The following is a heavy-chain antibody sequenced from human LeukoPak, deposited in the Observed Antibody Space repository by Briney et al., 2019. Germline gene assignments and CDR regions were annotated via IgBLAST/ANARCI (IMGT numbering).Heavy chain of an antibody. V-gene: IGHV4-39*07. J-gene: IGHJ4*02. CDR1: GGSISSSSYY. CDR3: ARVPPDSSGWITYYFDY. CDR2: IYYSGST. Sequence: SETLSLTCTVSGGSISSSSYYWGWIRQPPGKGLEWIGSIYYSGSTYYNPSLKSRVTISVDTSKNQFSLRLTSVTAADTAVYYCARVPPDSSGWITYYFDYWGQGTLVIVSS. D-gene: IGHD6-19*01.